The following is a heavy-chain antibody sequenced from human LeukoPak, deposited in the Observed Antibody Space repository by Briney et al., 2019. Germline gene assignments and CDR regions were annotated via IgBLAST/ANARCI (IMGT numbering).Heavy chain of an antibody. Sequence: SETLSLTCTVPGGSISSYYWSWIRQPPGKGLEWIGYIYYSGSTNYNPSLKSRVTISVDTSKNQFSLKLSSVTAADTAVYYCARGGAVANDAFDIWGQGTMVTVSS. CDR2: IYYSGST. J-gene: IGHJ3*02. V-gene: IGHV4-59*01. D-gene: IGHD6-19*01. CDR1: GGSISSYY. CDR3: ARGGAVANDAFDI.